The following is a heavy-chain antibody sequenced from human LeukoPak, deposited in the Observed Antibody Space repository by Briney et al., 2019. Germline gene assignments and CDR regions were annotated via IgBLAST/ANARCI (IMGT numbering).Heavy chain of an antibody. CDR3: ARRYSSSSKTYYFDY. CDR2: IYTSGST. V-gene: IGHV4-4*09. Sequence: PSETLSLTCTVSGGSISSYYWSWIRQPPGKGLEWTGYIYTSGSTNYNPSLKSRVTISVDTSKNQFSLKLSSVTAADTAVYYCARRYSSSSKTYYFDYWGQGTLVTVSS. CDR1: GGSISSYY. D-gene: IGHD6-6*01. J-gene: IGHJ4*02.